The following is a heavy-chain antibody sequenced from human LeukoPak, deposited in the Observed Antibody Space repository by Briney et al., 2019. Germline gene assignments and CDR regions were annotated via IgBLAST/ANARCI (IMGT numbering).Heavy chain of an antibody. CDR2: VYYSGTT. Sequence: PSETLSLTCTVSGVSISSYYWSWIRQPPGKGLEWIGYVYYSGTTNYNPSLKSRVIISVDTSKNQFSLNLSPVIAADTAVYYCARVGVDYSGNIIKYYFDYWGQGTLVTVSS. CDR1: GVSISSYY. V-gene: IGHV4-59*01. CDR3: ARVGVDYSGNIIKYYFDY. J-gene: IGHJ4*02. D-gene: IGHD4-23*01.